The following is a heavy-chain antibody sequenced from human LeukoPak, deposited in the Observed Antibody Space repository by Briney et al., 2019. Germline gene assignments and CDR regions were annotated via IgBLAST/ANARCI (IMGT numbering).Heavy chain of an antibody. D-gene: IGHD3-16*01. V-gene: IGHV4-4*07. CDR2: IYSSGSS. CDR1: GGSISSYY. Sequence: PSETLSLTCTVSGGSISSYYWSWIRQPAGKGLEWIGRIYSSGSSNYNPSLKGRVTMSVDTSKNQFSLKLSSVTAADTAVYYCARRRFGPPRGSYYFDYWGQGTLVTVSS. CDR3: ARRRFGPPRGSYYFDY. J-gene: IGHJ4*02.